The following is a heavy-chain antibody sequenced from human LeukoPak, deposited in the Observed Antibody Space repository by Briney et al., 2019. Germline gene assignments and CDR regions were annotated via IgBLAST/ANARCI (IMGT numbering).Heavy chain of an antibody. CDR2: ISSSSSYI. J-gene: IGHJ4*02. D-gene: IGHD5-18*01. Sequence: PGGSLRLSCAASGFTFSSYSMNWVRQAPGKGLEWVSSISSSSSYIYYADSVKGRFTISRDNAKNSLYLQMNSLRAEDTAVYYCARDLDTAMGDFDYWGQGTLVTVSS. V-gene: IGHV3-21*01. CDR3: ARDLDTAMGDFDY. CDR1: GFTFSSYS.